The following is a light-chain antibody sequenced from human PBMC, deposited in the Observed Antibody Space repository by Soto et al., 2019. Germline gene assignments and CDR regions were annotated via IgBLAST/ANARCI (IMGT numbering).Light chain of an antibody. V-gene: IGLV2-14*01. J-gene: IGLJ3*02. CDR1: SSDVGNYNY. CDR2: EVS. Sequence: QSALTQPASVSGSPGQSITMSCTGTSSDVGNYNYVSWYQQYPGKAPKLMIYEVSNWPAGVSNRFSGSKSGNTASLTISGLRAEDEAVYYCSSYTSSNAWVFGGGTKLTVL. CDR3: SSYTSSNAWV.